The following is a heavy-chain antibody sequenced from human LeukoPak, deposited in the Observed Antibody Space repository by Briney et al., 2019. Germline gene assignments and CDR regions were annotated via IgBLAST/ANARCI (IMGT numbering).Heavy chain of an antibody. J-gene: IGHJ6*03. CDR1: GYTFTSYD. CDR2: MNPNSGNT. CDR3: ARVTYYGSGSYYLDYYYYYMDV. V-gene: IGHV1-8*01. D-gene: IGHD3-10*01. Sequence: ASVKVSCKASGYTFTSYDINWVRQATGQGLEWMGWMNPNSGNTGYAQKFQGRVTMTRNTSISTAYMELSSLRSEDTAVYYCARVTYYGSGSYYLDYYYYYMDVWGKGTTVTVSS.